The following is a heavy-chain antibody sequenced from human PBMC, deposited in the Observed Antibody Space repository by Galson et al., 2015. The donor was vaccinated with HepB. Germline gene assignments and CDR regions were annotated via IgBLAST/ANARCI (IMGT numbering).Heavy chain of an antibody. V-gene: IGHV3-23*01. CDR2: ISGSGGST. Sequence: SLRLSCAASGFTFSSYSMSWVRQAPGKGLEWVSAISGSGGSTYYADSVKGRFTISRDNSKNTLYLQMNSLRAEDTAVYYCAKEIRDSSGMYRYFDLWGRDTLVTVSS. D-gene: IGHD3-22*01. CDR3: AKEIRDSSGMYRYFDL. CDR1: GFTFSSYS. J-gene: IGHJ2*01.